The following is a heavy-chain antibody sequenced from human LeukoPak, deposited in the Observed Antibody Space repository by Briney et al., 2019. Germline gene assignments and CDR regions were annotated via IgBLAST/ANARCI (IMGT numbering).Heavy chain of an antibody. CDR3: ARADWDTAMIDY. V-gene: IGHV3-21*01. D-gene: IGHD5-18*01. CDR2: ISSSSSYI. Sequence: GGSLRLSCAASGFTFSSYTMNWVRQAPGKGLEWVSSISSSSSYIYYADSVKGRFTISRDNAKNSLYLQMNSLRAEDTAVYYCARADWDTAMIDYWGQGTLVTVSS. J-gene: IGHJ4*02. CDR1: GFTFSSYT.